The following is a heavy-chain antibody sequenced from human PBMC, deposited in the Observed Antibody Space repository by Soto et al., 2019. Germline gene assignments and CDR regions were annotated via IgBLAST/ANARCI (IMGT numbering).Heavy chain of an antibody. CDR1: GYTFTSYA. CDR2: SNDGNSNT. J-gene: IGHJ4*02. CDR3: PTDLGVGAGSDY. Sequence: QVQLVQSGAEVKKPGVSVKVSCKASGYTFTSYAMHWVRQAPGQRLEWMGWSNDGNSNTKYSQRFQARVTNTRDTSRSPPYMNLSSLRTDVTAVYYYPTDLGVGAGSDYWGQGTLVTVSS. D-gene: IGHD1-26*01. V-gene: IGHV1-3*01.